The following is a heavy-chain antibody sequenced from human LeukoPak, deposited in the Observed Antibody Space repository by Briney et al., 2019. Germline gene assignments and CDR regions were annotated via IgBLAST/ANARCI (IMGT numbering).Heavy chain of an antibody. J-gene: IGHJ4*02. CDR1: GGSISSHY. CDR2: IYYSGST. V-gene: IGHV4-59*11. CDR3: ARGPQRVYYYDSSGYYTFDY. D-gene: IGHD3-22*01. Sequence: SETLSLTCTVSGGSISSHYWSWIRQPPGKGLEWIGYIYYSGSTNYNPSLKSRVTISVDTSKNQFSLKLSSVTAADTAVYYCARGPQRVYYYDSSGYYTFDYWGQGTLVTVSS.